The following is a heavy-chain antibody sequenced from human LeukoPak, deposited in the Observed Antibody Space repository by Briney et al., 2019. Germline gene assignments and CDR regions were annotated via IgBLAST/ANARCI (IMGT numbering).Heavy chain of an antibody. CDR2: IKHSGST. V-gene: IGHV4-34*01. CDR1: GGSFSGYY. Sequence: SETLSLTCAVYGGSFSGYYWSWIRQPPGKGLEWIGEIKHSGSTNNNPSLKSQVTISVDTSKNQFSLKLSSVTAADTAVYYCARVLTYCSSTSCYTDYYYYYMDVWGKGTTVTASS. D-gene: IGHD2-2*02. J-gene: IGHJ6*03. CDR3: ARVLTYCSSTSCYTDYYYYYMDV.